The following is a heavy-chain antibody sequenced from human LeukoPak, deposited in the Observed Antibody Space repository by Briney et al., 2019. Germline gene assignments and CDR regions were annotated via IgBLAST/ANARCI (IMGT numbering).Heavy chain of an antibody. J-gene: IGHJ4*02. Sequence: GGSLRLSCAASGLTFSNYGMNWVRQAPGKGLEWVSYISSGSGTIHYADSVKGRFTISRDSARSSLYLQVNSLRAEDTAVYYCARGGSDRPDYWGQGTLVTVSS. CDR2: ISSGSGTI. CDR3: ARGGSDRPDY. D-gene: IGHD6-6*01. V-gene: IGHV3-48*01. CDR1: GLTFSNYG.